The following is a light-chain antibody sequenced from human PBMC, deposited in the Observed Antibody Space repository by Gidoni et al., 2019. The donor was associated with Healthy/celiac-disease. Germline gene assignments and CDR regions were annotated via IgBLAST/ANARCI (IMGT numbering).Light chain of an antibody. J-gene: IGKJ5*01. V-gene: IGKV1-9*01. CDR2: AAS. CDR1: QGIRSF. Sequence: IQLTQSPSSLSASVGDRVTITCRASQGIRSFLAWYQQKPGKAPKLLIYAASTLQSGVPSRFSGSESGTDFTLTISSLQPEDFATYYCQQLHSFPITFXQXTQLXIK. CDR3: QQLHSFPIT.